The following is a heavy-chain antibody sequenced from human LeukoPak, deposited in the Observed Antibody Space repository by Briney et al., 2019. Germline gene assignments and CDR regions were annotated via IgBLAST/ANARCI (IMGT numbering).Heavy chain of an antibody. D-gene: IGHD5-12*01. Sequence: GGSLRLSCAASGFTFSSYAMHWVRQAPGKGLEWVAVISYDGSNKYYADSVKGRFTISRDNSKNTLYLQMNSLRAEDTAVYYCARWGTNSGYDYGFAHPFDYWGQGTLVTVSS. CDR2: ISYDGSNK. J-gene: IGHJ4*02. V-gene: IGHV3-30*01. CDR1: GFTFSSYA. CDR3: ARWGTNSGYDYGFAHPFDY.